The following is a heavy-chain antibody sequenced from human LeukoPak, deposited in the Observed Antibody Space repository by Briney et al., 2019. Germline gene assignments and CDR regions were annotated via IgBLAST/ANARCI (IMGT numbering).Heavy chain of an antibody. CDR3: AKETPPDYYGSGSYYNGFDY. J-gene: IGHJ4*02. D-gene: IGHD3-10*01. Sequence: GGSLRLSCAASGFTFSSYWMSWVRQAPGKGLEWVANIKQDGSEKYYVDSVKGRFTISRDNDKNSLYLQMNSLRAEDTAVYYCAKETPPDYYGSGSYYNGFDYWGQGTLVTVSS. CDR1: GFTFSSYW. V-gene: IGHV3-7*01. CDR2: IKQDGSEK.